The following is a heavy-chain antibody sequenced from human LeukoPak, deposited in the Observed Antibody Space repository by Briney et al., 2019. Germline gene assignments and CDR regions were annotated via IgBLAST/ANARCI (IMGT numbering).Heavy chain of an antibody. D-gene: IGHD3-10*01. V-gene: IGHV3-48*03. CDR3: ARVGITMVRGFDP. CDR2: ISSSGSTK. CDR1: GLIFNSYD. Sequence: GGSLRLSCAASGLIFNSYDMNWVRQAPGKGLEGISYISSSGSTKYYADSVKGRFTISRDNAKNSLYLQMNSLRAEDTAVYYCARVGITMVRGFDPWGQGTLVTVSS. J-gene: IGHJ5*02.